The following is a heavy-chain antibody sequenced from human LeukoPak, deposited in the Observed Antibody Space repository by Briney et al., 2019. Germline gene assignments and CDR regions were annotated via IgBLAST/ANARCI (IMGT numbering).Heavy chain of an antibody. D-gene: IGHD3-10*01. J-gene: IGHJ6*03. V-gene: IGHV4-39*07. CDR3: ARASGDLPSGGAYGSGSYYYYYYMDV. CDR1: GGSISSSSYY. CDR2: IYYSGST. Sequence: SETLSLTCTVSGGSISSSSYYWGWIRQPPGKGLEWIGSIYYSGSTYYNPSLKSRVTISVDTSKNQFSLKLSSVTAADTAVYYCARASGDLPSGGAYGSGSYYYYYYMDVWGKGTTVTVSS.